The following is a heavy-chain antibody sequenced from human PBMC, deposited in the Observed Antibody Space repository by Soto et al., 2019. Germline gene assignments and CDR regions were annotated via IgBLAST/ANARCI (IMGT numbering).Heavy chain of an antibody. J-gene: IGHJ4*02. CDR2: IIPIFGTA. D-gene: IGHD2-2*01. CDR1: GGTFSSYA. Sequence: QVQLVQSGAEVKKPGSSVKVSCKASGGTFSSYAISWVRQAPGQGLEWMGGIIPIFGTANYAQKFQGRVTITADESTSTASMELSSLRSEDTAVYYCARDMMDCSSTSCLANYFDYWGQGTLVTVSS. V-gene: IGHV1-69*01. CDR3: ARDMMDCSSTSCLANYFDY.